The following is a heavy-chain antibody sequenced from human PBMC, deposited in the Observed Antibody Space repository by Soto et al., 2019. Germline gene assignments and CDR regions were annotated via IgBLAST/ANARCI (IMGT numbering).Heavy chain of an antibody. V-gene: IGHV3-30-3*01. CDR1: GFSFSDYS. CDR3: ARDLLTKSITIFGH. J-gene: IGHJ4*02. D-gene: IGHD3-3*01. Sequence: GGSLRLSCAASGFSFSDYSMNWVRQAPGKGLEWVAVIDLDGSKTYYADSVKGRFTIFRDNSKNTLYLQMNSLRAEDTAVYYCARDLLTKSITIFGHWGQGTLVTVS. CDR2: IDLDGSKT.